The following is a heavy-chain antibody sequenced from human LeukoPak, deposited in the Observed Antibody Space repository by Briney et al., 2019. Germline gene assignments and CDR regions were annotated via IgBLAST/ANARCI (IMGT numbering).Heavy chain of an antibody. J-gene: IGHJ6*03. CDR2: INHSGST. CDR3: ARFKRYCSGGSCYYYYYYYMEV. V-gene: IGHV4-34*01. D-gene: IGHD2-15*01. CDR1: GGSFSGYY. Sequence: SETLSLTCAVYGGSFSGYYWSWIRRPPGKGLEWIGEINHSGSTNYNPSLKSRVTISVDTSKNQFSLKLSSVTAADTAVYYCARFKRYCSGGSCYYYYYYYMEVWGKGTTVTVSS.